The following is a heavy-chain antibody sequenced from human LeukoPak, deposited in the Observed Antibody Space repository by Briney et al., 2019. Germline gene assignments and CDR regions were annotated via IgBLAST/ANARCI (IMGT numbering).Heavy chain of an antibody. CDR3: AGGSYDAFDI. CDR2: ISYDGSNK. V-gene: IGHV3-30-3*01. Sequence: PGGSLRLSCAASGFTFSSYAMHWVRQAPGKGLEWVAVISYDGSNKYYADSVKGRFTISRDNSKNTLYLQMNSLRAEDTAVYYCAGGSYDAFDIWGQGTMVTVSS. CDR1: GFTFSSYA. D-gene: IGHD1-26*01. J-gene: IGHJ3*02.